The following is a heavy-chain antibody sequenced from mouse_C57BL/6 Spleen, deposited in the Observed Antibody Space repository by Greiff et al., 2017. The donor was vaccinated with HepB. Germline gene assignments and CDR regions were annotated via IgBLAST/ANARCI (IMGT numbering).Heavy chain of an antibody. V-gene: IGHV7-3*01. CDR2: ICTKANGYKT. J-gene: IGHJ2*01. Sequence: EVMLVESGGGLVQPGGSLSLSCAASGFTFTDYYMSWVRQPPGKALEWMGFICTKANGYKTEYSASVKGRFTISRDNSQSILYLQMNALRAEDSATYYCARLSSCYYLDYWGQGTTLTVSA. CDR3: ARLSSCYYLDY. CDR1: GFTFTDYY. D-gene: IGHD1-1*01.